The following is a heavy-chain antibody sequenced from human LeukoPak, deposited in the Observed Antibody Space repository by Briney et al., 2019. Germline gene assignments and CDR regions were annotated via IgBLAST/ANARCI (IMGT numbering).Heavy chain of an antibody. J-gene: IGHJ6*02. V-gene: IGHV3-23*01. CDR2: GSGSRSST. CDR1: GFTFSNNY. CDR3: AKSGGPRSPYYYSGMDV. Sequence: PGGSLRLSCAASGFTFSNNYMRWVSQAPGKGLDWDSAGSGSRSSTYYADSVNGRFTISRASSKNTLYLQMSSLRAADTAVYYCAKSGGPRSPYYYSGMDVWGRGTTVTVSS. D-gene: IGHD3-10*01.